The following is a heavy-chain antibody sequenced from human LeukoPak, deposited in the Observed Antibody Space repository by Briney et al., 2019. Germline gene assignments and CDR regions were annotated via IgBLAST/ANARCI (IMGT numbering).Heavy chain of an antibody. V-gene: IGHV1-18*01. CDR3: ARGPVEYCSSTSCYLGGVY. Sequence: ASVKVSCKASGYTFTTYGVNWVRQAPGQGLEWMGWISAYNGNTNYAQKFQGRVTMTTDTSTSTVYMELRSLKSDDTAVYYCARGPVEYCSSTSCYLGGVYWGQGTLVTVSS. CDR1: GYTFTTYG. J-gene: IGHJ4*02. D-gene: IGHD2-2*01. CDR2: ISAYNGNT.